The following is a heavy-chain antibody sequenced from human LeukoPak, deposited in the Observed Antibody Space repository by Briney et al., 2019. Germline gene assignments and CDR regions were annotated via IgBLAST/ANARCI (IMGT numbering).Heavy chain of an antibody. CDR2: IESKTDGGTT. Sequence: GGSLRLSCAASGFTFNNAWMSWVRQAPGKGLEWVVRIESKTDGGTTDYAAPVQGRLPISRDDSKNTLYLQMNSLKTEDTAVYYCTTDLREGFDYWGQGTLVTVSS. J-gene: IGHJ4*02. CDR1: GFTFNNAW. CDR3: TTDLREGFDY. V-gene: IGHV3-15*04.